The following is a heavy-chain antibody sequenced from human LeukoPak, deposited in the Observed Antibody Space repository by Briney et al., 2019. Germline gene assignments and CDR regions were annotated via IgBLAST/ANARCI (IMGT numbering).Heavy chain of an antibody. J-gene: IGHJ4*02. CDR3: ARDPSGSSSWYWDY. Sequence: SETLSLTCTVSGGSISSYYWSWIRQPPGKGLEWIGYIYYSGSTYYNPSLKSRVTISVDTSKNQLSLKLSSVTAADTAVYYCARDPSGSSSWYWDYWGQGTLVTVSS. CDR2: IYYSGST. D-gene: IGHD6-13*01. CDR1: GGSISSYY. V-gene: IGHV4-59*01.